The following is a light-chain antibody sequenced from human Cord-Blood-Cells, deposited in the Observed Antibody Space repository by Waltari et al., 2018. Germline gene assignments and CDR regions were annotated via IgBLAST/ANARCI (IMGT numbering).Light chain of an antibody. CDR2: GAS. CDR3: QQYNNWPRWT. Sequence: EIVMTQSPATLSVSPGETATLSCRASQSVSSNLAWYQQKPGHAPRLLIYGASTRATGIPARFSGSGSGTEFTLTISSLQSEDFAVYYCQQYNNWPRWTFGQGTKVEIK. CDR1: QSVSSN. V-gene: IGKV3-15*01. J-gene: IGKJ1*01.